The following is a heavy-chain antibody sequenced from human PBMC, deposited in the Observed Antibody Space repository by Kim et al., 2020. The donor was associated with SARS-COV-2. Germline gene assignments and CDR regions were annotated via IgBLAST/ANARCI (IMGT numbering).Heavy chain of an antibody. CDR1: GGSISSNDYY. Sequence: SETLSLTCTVSGGSISSNDYYWDWIRQPPGKGLEWIGSISYSGRTYYNPSLKSRVTISVDTSKNQISLKLSPVTAADTGVYYCARGIFGVVIIPYYYYYMDVWGKGTTVTVSS. D-gene: IGHD3-3*01. CDR3: ARGIFGVVIIPYYYYYMDV. V-gene: IGHV4-39*01. CDR2: ISYSGRT. J-gene: IGHJ6*03.